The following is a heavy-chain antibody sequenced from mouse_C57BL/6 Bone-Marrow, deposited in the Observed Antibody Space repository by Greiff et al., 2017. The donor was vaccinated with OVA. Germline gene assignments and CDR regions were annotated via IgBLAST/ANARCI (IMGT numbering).Heavy chain of an antibody. J-gene: IGHJ2*01. CDR1: GYTFTDYE. D-gene: IGHD2-5*01. V-gene: IGHV1-15*01. Sequence: QVQLQQSGAELVRPGASVTLSCKASGYTFTDYEMHWVQQTPVHGLEWIGAIDPETGGTAYNQKFKGKAILTADKSSSPAYMALRSLTSEDSAVYYCTRSYSNYGDVDYWGQGTTLTVSS. CDR2: IDPETGGT. CDR3: TRSYSNYGDVDY.